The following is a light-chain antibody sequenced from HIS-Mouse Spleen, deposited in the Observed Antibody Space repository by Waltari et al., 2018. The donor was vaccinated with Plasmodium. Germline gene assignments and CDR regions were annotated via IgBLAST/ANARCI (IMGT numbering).Light chain of an antibody. CDR2: GAS. CDR1: QSVSSN. V-gene: IGKV3-15*01. Sequence: EIVMTQSPATLSVSPGERATLSCRASQSVSSNLAWYQQKPGQAPRLLIYGASTRATGIPARFSGSGSGTEFTLTISSLQSEDFAVYYCQQYNNPRTTFGQGTKLDIK. J-gene: IGKJ2*01. CDR3: QQYNNPRTT.